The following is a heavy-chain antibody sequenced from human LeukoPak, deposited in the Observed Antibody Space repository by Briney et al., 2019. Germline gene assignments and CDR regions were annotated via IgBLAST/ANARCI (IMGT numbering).Heavy chain of an antibody. D-gene: IGHD6-13*01. Sequence: ASVKVSCKASGGTFSSYAISWVRQAPGQGLEWMGRIIPILGIANYAQKFQGRVTITADKSTSTAYMELSSLRSEDTAVYYCARDHGYSSSQSDYWGQGTLVTVSS. CDR2: IIPILGIA. CDR1: GGTFSSYA. V-gene: IGHV1-69*04. J-gene: IGHJ4*02. CDR3: ARDHGYSSSQSDY.